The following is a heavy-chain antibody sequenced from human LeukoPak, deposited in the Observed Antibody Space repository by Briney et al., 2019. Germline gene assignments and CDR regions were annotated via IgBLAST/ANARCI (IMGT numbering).Heavy chain of an antibody. CDR1: GGSISSSSYY. CDR2: TYYSGST. D-gene: IGHD2-2*02. Sequence: PSETLSLTCTVFGGSISSSSYYWGWIRQPPGKGLEWIGSTYYSGSTYYNPSLKSRVTISVDTSKNQFSLKLSSVTAADTAVYYCARERVGYCSSTSCFTDYYYYYMDVWGKGTTVTVPS. CDR3: ARERVGYCSSTSCFTDYYYYYMDV. J-gene: IGHJ6*03. V-gene: IGHV4-39*07.